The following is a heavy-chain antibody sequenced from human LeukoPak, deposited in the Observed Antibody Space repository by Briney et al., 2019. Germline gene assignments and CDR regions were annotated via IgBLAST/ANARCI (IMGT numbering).Heavy chain of an antibody. CDR2: IYYSGST. V-gene: IGHV4-30-4*01. J-gene: IGHJ4*02. Sequence: KASETLSLTCTVSGGSINSGGYYWSWIRQPPGKGLEWIGYIYYSGSTYYNPSLKSRVTISVDTSKNQFSLKLSSVTAADTAVYYCARGKLYDSSGYYYHPGMVDYWGQGTLVTVSS. CDR1: GGSINSGGYY. D-gene: IGHD3-22*01. CDR3: ARGKLYDSSGYYYHPGMVDY.